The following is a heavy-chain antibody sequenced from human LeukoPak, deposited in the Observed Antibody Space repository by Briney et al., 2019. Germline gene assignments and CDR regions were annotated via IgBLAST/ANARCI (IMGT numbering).Heavy chain of an antibody. Sequence: SQTLSLTCTVSGGSISSGGYYWSWIRQHPGKGLEWIGYIYYSGCTYYNPSLKSRVTISVDTSKNQFSLKLSSVTAADTAVYYCARLQMTTVTFDYWGQGTLVTVSS. D-gene: IGHD4-17*01. CDR1: GGSISSGGYY. J-gene: IGHJ4*02. CDR2: IYYSGCT. CDR3: ARLQMTTVTFDY. V-gene: IGHV4-31*03.